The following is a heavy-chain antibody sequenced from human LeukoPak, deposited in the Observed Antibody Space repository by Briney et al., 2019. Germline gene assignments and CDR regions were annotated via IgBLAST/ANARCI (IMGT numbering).Heavy chain of an antibody. CDR1: GFTFSSYS. CDR3: ARDHCSGGSCLDV. CDR2: ISTCSNYI. D-gene: IGHD2-15*01. V-gene: IGHV3-21*01. Sequence: GGSLRLSCAASGFTFSSYSMNWVRQAPGKGLEWVSYISTCSNYIYCADSLKGRFIISRDNDKNSLYLQMNSLRAEDTAVYYCARDHCSGGSCLDVWGKGTTVTVSS. J-gene: IGHJ6*04.